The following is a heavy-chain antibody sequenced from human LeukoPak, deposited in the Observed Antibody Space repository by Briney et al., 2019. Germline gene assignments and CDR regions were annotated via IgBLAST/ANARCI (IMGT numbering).Heavy chain of an antibody. D-gene: IGHD3-10*01. CDR2: ISDYNGNT. Sequence: GASVKVSCKASGYTFTSYGISWVRQAPGQGLEWMGWISDYNGNTNYAQKLQGRVTMTTDTSTSTAYMELRSLRSDDTAVYYCARDTVRAGEDGFDPWGQGTLVTVSS. CDR1: GYTFTSYG. V-gene: IGHV1-18*01. J-gene: IGHJ5*02. CDR3: ARDTVRAGEDGFDP.